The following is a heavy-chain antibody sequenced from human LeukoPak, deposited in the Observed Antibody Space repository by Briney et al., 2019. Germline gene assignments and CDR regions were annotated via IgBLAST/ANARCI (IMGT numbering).Heavy chain of an antibody. Sequence: SMRLAWAAPGFTLSSYGMQWVSQAPKGGRGWEALISYDGSNKYYADSVKGRFTISRDNSKNTLYLQMNSLRAEDTAVYYCARYGCSGGSCYPYYFDYWGQGTLVTVSS. CDR1: GFTLSSYG. V-gene: IGHV3-30*06. J-gene: IGHJ4*02. CDR3: ARYGCSGGSCYPYYFDY. CDR2: ISYDGSNK. D-gene: IGHD2-15*01.